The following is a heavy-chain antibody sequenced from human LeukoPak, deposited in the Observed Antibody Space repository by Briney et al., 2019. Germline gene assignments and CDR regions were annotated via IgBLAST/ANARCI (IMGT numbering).Heavy chain of an antibody. D-gene: IGHD3-10*01. CDR1: GGSISSGDYY. J-gene: IGHJ6*02. CDR2: IYYSGST. Sequence: SETLSLTCTVSGGSISSGDYYWSWIRQPPGKGLEWIGYIYYSGSTYCNPSLKSRVTISVDTSKNQFSLKLSSVTAADTAVYYCARDLYDGAGYGMDVWGQGTTVTVSS. CDR3: ARDLYDGAGYGMDV. V-gene: IGHV4-30-4*01.